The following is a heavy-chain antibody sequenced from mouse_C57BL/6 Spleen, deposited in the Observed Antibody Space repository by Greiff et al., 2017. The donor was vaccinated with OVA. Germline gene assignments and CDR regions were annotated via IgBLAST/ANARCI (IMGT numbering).Heavy chain of an antibody. CDR1: GYSITSGYY. Sequence: EVQLQESGPGLVKPSQSLSLTCSVTGYSITSGYYWNWIRQFPGNKLEWMGYISYDGSNNYNPSLKNRISITRDTSKNQFFLKLNSVTTEDTATYYCARKGLGHYFDYWGQGTTLTVSS. J-gene: IGHJ2*01. CDR3: ARKGLGHYFDY. V-gene: IGHV3-6*01. CDR2: ISYDGSN. D-gene: IGHD4-1*01.